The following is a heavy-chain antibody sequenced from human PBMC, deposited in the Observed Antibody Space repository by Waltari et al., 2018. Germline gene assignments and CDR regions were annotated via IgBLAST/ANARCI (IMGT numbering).Heavy chain of an antibody. D-gene: IGHD3-16*01. V-gene: IGHV3-53*01. CDR2: IYGVDST. J-gene: IGHJ3*02. CDR1: GFSGSNSY. Sequence: EVQLVESGGGLIQTGGSLRLSCAASGFSGSNSYVSWVRQAPGKGLEWISFIYGVDSTLYVDSVKGRFTVSRDNSKNTVHLQMNSVRVDDTAVYYCATFSNWVHDTFDIWGQGTLVSVSS. CDR3: ATFSNWVHDTFDI.